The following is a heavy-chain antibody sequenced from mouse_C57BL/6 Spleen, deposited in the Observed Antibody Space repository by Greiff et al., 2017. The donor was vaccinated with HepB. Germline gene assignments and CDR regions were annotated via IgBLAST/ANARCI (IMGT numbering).Heavy chain of an antibody. J-gene: IGHJ3*01. CDR2: IDPSDSYT. CDR1: GYTFTSYW. V-gene: IGHV1-59*01. CDR3: ANIRGFAY. Sequence: QVQLQQPGAELVRPGTSVKLSCKASGYTFTSYWMHWVKQRPGQGLEWIGVIDPSDSYTNYNQKFKGKATLTVDTSSSTAYMQLSSLTSEDSAVYYCANIRGFAYWGQGTLVTVSA.